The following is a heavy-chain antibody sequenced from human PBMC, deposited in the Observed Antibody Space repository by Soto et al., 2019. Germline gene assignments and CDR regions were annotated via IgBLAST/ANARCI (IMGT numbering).Heavy chain of an antibody. J-gene: IGHJ4*02. Sequence: QITLKESGPTLVKPTQTLTLTCTFSGFSLPTDRVGVGWIRQPPGEALEWLAVIYWDDTKTYRPSLENRLTITKDSSKNQVALTMTNMDSVDTATYYCAHAYGGRSLYWGQGTRVTVSS. V-gene: IGHV2-5*02. CDR1: GFSLPTDRVG. CDR3: AHAYGGRSLY. CDR2: IYWDDTK. D-gene: IGHD4-17*01.